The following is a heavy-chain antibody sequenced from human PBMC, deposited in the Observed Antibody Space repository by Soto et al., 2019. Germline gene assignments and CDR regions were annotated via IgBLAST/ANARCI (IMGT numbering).Heavy chain of an antibody. D-gene: IGHD2-8*01. CDR3: AKGVGTSYYYYYGMDV. CDR2: ISGSGGST. J-gene: IGHJ6*02. V-gene: IGHV3-23*01. Sequence: GGSLRLSCAASGFTFSSYAMSWVRQAPGKGLEWVSAISGSGGSTYYADSVKGRFTISRDNSKNTLYLQMNSLRAEDTAVYYCAKGVGTSYYYYYGMDVWGQGTTVTVSS. CDR1: GFTFSSYA.